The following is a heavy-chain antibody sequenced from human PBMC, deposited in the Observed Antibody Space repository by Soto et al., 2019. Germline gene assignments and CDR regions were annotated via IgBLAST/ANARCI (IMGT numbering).Heavy chain of an antibody. CDR1: GGNFSGYY. V-gene: IGHV4-34*01. Sequence: SETLSVTCAVDGGNFSGYYLSWIRKNPGKGLEWIGEINHSGSTNYNPSLKSRVTISVDTSKNQFSLKLSSVTAADTAVYYCARDRRPASGWFGELGGYYYYYYGMDVWGQGTTVTVSS. CDR2: INHSGST. CDR3: ARDRRPASGWFGELGGYYYYYYGMDV. D-gene: IGHD3-10*01. J-gene: IGHJ6*02.